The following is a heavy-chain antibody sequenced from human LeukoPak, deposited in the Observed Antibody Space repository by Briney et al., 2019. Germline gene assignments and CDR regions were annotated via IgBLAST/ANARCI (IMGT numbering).Heavy chain of an antibody. Sequence: GESLKISCKGSGYSLTSYWIGWVRQMPGEGLEWMGIIYPGDSNTRYSPSFQGQVTISADKSISTAYLQWSSLKASDTAMYYCARRIAVAGTMGYNWFDPWGQGTLVTVSS. CDR2: IYPGDSNT. V-gene: IGHV5-51*01. CDR1: GYSLTSYW. D-gene: IGHD6-19*01. CDR3: ARRIAVAGTMGYNWFDP. J-gene: IGHJ5*02.